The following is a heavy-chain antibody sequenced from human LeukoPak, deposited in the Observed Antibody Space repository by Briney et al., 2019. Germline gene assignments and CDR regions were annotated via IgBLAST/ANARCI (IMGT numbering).Heavy chain of an antibody. CDR2: ISGSGGTP. CDR3: AKGGDLITYFDY. D-gene: IGHD3-16*01. Sequence: GGSLRLSCAASGFTFSTYGMNWVRQAPGKGLEWVATISGSGGTPHYADSVKGWFTISRDNSKNTLHLQMNSLRAEDTAVYYCAKGGDLITYFDYWGQGTLVTVSS. V-gene: IGHV3-23*01. J-gene: IGHJ4*02. CDR1: GFTFSTYG.